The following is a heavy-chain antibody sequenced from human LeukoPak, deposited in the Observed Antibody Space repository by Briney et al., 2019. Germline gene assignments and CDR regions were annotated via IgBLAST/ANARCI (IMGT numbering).Heavy chain of an antibody. J-gene: IGHJ4*02. CDR1: GYTFTSYD. Sequence: GASVKVSCKASGYTFTSYDINWVRQATGRGLEWMGWMNPNSGNTGYAQKFQGRVTMTRNTSISTAYMELSSLRSEDTAVYYCARGYCSGGSCYVGDHFDYWGQGTLVTVSS. CDR3: ARGYCSGGSCYVGDHFDY. V-gene: IGHV1-8*01. CDR2: MNPNSGNT. D-gene: IGHD2-15*01.